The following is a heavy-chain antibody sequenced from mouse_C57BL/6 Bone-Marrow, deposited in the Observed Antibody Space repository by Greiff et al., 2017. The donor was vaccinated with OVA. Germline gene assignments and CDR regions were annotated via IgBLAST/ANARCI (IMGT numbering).Heavy chain of an antibody. D-gene: IGHD2-2*01. V-gene: IGHV1-64*01. CDR3: ARSRGYGYDGDY. CDR1: GYTFTSYW. Sequence: QVHVKQPGAELVKPGASVKLSCKASGYTFTSYWMHWVKQRPGQGLEWIGMIHPNSGSTNYNEKFKSKATLTVDKSSSTAYMQLSSLTSEDSAVYYCARSRGYGYDGDYWGQGTTLTVSS. CDR2: IHPNSGST. J-gene: IGHJ2*01.